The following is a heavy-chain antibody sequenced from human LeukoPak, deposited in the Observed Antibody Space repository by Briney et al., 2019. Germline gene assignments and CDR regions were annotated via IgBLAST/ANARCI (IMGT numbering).Heavy chain of an antibody. Sequence: GGSLRLSCAASGFTFSNYEMNWVRQAPGKGLEWVSYISSSGVTNYYADSVKGRFTISRDNAKNSLYLQMNSLRAEDTAVYYCARDDKTDLFYYGMDVWGQGTTVTVSS. CDR3: ARDDKTDLFYYGMDV. V-gene: IGHV3-48*03. CDR1: GFTFSNYE. D-gene: IGHD1-14*01. CDR2: ISSSGVTN. J-gene: IGHJ6*02.